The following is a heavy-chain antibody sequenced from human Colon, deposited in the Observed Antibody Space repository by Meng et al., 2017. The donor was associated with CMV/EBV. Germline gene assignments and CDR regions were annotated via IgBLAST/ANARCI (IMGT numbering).Heavy chain of an antibody. CDR3: ARGGSRYGSLDY. Sequence: SETLSLTCTVSGGSISSYYWSWIRQPPGKGLEWIGYIYFTGSTSYNPSLKSRATISVDTFKNQFSLKLNSVTAADTAVYYCARGGSRYGSLDYWGQGTLVTVSS. CDR2: IYFTGST. V-gene: IGHV4-59*01. J-gene: IGHJ4*02. D-gene: IGHD2-15*01. CDR1: GGSISSYY.